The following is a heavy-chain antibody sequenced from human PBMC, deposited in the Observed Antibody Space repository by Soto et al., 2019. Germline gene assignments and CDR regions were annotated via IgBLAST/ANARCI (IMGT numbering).Heavy chain of an antibody. J-gene: IGHJ2*01. Sequence: HPGGSLRLSCAASGFTFSDSAMHWVRQASGEGLEWLGRIRSKGNNYATEYGASLKGRFTISRDDSKKTTYLQMSNLNTEDTAVYYCVRYSRTLGWFFDLWGRGTLVTVSS. CDR2: IRSKGNNYAT. CDR3: VRYSRTLGWFFDL. CDR1: GFTFSDSA. D-gene: IGHD2-21*01. V-gene: IGHV3-73*01.